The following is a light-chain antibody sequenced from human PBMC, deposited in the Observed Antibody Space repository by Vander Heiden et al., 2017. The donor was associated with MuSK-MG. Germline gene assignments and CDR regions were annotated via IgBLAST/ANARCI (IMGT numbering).Light chain of an antibody. Sequence: QSVLTQPPSVSAAPRQKVTVSCSGSSSNIGNNYVSWYQQLPGTAPKLLIYDNNKRPSGIPNRLSGSKSGTSATLGITGLQTGDEADYYCGTWDGSLSAAVFGGGTKLTVL. J-gene: IGLJ2*01. V-gene: IGLV1-51*01. CDR3: GTWDGSLSAAV. CDR2: DNN. CDR1: SSNIGNNY.